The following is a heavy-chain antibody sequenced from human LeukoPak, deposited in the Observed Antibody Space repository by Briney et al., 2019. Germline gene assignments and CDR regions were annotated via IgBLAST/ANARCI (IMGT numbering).Heavy chain of an antibody. Sequence: GKSLRLSCAASGFTFSGYAMSWVRQAPGKGLEWVSSISSSSDYIYYADSVKGRFTISRDNAKNSLFLQMNSLRAEDTAVYYCARGRVVGGTYFDYWGQGTLVTVSS. D-gene: IGHD1-26*01. CDR3: ARGRVVGGTYFDY. CDR1: GFTFSGYA. CDR2: ISSSSDYI. J-gene: IGHJ4*02. V-gene: IGHV3-21*01.